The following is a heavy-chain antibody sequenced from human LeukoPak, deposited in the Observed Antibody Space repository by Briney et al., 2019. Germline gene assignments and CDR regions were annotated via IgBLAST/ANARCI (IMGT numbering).Heavy chain of an antibody. V-gene: IGHV4-59*12. D-gene: IGHD3-9*01. CDR3: ARGHRYDILTGYYPIYYYYYMDV. J-gene: IGHJ6*03. CDR1: GGSISSYY. CDR2: IYYSGSP. Sequence: PSETLSLTCTVSGGSISSYYWSWIRQPPGKGLEWIGNIYYSGSPNYNPSLKSRVTISVDTSKNQFSLKLSSVTAADTAVYYCARGHRYDILTGYYPIYYYYYMDVWGKGTTVTVSS.